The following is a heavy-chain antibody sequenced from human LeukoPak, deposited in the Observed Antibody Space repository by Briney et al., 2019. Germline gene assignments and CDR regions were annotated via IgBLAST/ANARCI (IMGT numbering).Heavy chain of an antibody. Sequence: LETLSLTCTVSGDSSSNNYWTWIRQSPGKGLEWIGYFYYTGSTNYNPSLQSRVTMSVDTSKNQFSLELSSVTSADTAVYYCAQSSGRYLDNWGQGILVTVSS. CDR2: FYYTGST. CDR1: GDSSSNNY. CDR3: AQSSGRYLDN. V-gene: IGHV4-59*01. D-gene: IGHD6-19*01. J-gene: IGHJ4*02.